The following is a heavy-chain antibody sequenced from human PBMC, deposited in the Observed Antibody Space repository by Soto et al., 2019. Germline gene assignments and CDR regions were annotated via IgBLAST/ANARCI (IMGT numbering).Heavy chain of an antibody. Sequence: EVQLVESGGGLVQPGGSLRLSCAASGFTVSSNYMSWVRQAPGKGLEWVSVIYSGGSTYYADSVKGRFTISRDNSKNTLYLQMNSLRAEDTAVYYCARGAGTAMVDDAFDIWGQGTMVTVSS. CDR3: ARGAGTAMVDDAFDI. CDR2: IYSGGST. V-gene: IGHV3-66*01. CDR1: GFTVSSNY. D-gene: IGHD5-18*01. J-gene: IGHJ3*02.